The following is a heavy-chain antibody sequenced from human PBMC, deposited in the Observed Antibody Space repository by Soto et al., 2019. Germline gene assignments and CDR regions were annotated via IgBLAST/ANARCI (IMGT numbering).Heavy chain of an antibody. J-gene: IGHJ6*03. D-gene: IGHD3-3*01. V-gene: IGHV3-66*01. CDR1: GCTSGGND. Sequence: GGSLRLPWTAAGCTSGGNDGSWVRQAPGKGLEWVSVIYSGGSTYYADSVKGRFTISRDNSENTLYLQMNSLRAEDTAVHYCALNAAIPVFGGVSLPSYYTAVWGKGTTVLVFS. CDR3: ALNAAIPVFGGVSLPSYYTAV. CDR2: IYSGGST.